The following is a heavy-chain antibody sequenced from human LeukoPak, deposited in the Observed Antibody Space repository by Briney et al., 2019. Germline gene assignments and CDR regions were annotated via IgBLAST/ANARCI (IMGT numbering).Heavy chain of an antibody. J-gene: IGHJ5*02. V-gene: IGHV3-66*01. D-gene: IGHD4-11*01. Sequence: PGGSLRLSCAASGFTVSSNYMSWVRQAPGKGLEWVSVIYSGGSTYYADSVKGRFTISRDNSKNTLYLQMNSLRAEDTAVYYCARLATVTTLLNWFDPWGQGTLVTVSS. CDR3: ARLATVTTLLNWFDP. CDR1: GFTVSSNY. CDR2: IYSGGST.